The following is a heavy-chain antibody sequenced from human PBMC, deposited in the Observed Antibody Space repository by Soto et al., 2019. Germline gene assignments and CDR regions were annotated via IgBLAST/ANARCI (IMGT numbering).Heavy chain of an antibody. CDR2: IKTKPDAGTI. CDR1: GLIFSDVW. D-gene: IGHD2-8*01. V-gene: IGHV3-15*01. CDR3: TTSNLGVDF. J-gene: IGHJ4*02. Sequence: GGSLRLSCAASGLIFSDVWMTWVRQAPGKGLEWVGRIKTKPDAGTIDYAAPVRGRFTISRDDSKNTLYLQMTSLTPDDTGVYYCTTSNLGVDFWGPGTLVTVSS.